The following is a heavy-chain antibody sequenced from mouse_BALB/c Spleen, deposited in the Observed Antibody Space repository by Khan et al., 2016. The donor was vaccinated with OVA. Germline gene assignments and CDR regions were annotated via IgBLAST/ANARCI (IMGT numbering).Heavy chain of an antibody. J-gene: IGHJ3*01. CDR3: ARGGKGGFAY. Sequence: EVLVESGGGLVQPGGSRKLSCAASGFTFSDYGMAWVRQAPGKGPEWLPFISSLAYNFYYADTVTGRFTISRENAKNTLYLEMSSLRSEDTAMYYCARGGKGGFAYWGQGTLVTVSA. CDR2: ISSLAYNF. V-gene: IGHV5-15*02. CDR1: GFTFSDYG.